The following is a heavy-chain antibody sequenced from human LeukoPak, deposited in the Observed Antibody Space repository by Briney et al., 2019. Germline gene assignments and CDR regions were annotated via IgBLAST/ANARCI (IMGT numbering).Heavy chain of an antibody. V-gene: IGHV1-18*01. CDR1: GYIFTSYG. CDR3: ARDMASGSYGAFDI. CDR2: ISAYNGNT. Sequence: ASVKVSCKASGYIFTSYGISWVRQAPGQGLEWMGWISAYNGNTNYAQKLQGRVTMTTDTSTSTAYMELRSLRSDDTAVYYCARDMASGSYGAFDIWGQGTMVTVSS. J-gene: IGHJ3*02. D-gene: IGHD1-26*01.